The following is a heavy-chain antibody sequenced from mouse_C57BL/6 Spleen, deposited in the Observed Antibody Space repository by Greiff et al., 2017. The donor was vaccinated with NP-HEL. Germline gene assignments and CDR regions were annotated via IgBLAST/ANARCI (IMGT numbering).Heavy chain of an antibody. D-gene: IGHD1-1*01. CDR2: ISSGGSYT. Sequence: EVQRVESGGDLVKPGGSLKLSCAASGFTFSSYGMSWVRQTPDKRLEWVATISSGGSYTYYPDSVKGRFTISRDNAKNTLYLQMSSLKSEDTAMYYCARHRIYYGSSYDYAMDYWGQGTSVTVSS. CDR1: GFTFSSYG. CDR3: ARHRIYYGSSYDYAMDY. V-gene: IGHV5-6*01. J-gene: IGHJ4*01.